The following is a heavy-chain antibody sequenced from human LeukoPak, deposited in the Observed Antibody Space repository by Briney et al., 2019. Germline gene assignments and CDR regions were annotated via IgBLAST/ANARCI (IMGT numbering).Heavy chain of an antibody. Sequence: PGGSLRLSCAASGFTFSGYSMNWVRQAPGKGLEWVSYISDSSSAMYYADSVKGRFTISRDNAKNSLYLQMNSLRAEDTAVYYCARGNALPYLRWPVCDYWGQGTLVTVSS. CDR3: ARGNALPYLRWPVCDY. D-gene: IGHD5-24*01. J-gene: IGHJ4*02. CDR1: GFTFSGYS. CDR2: ISDSSSAM. V-gene: IGHV3-48*04.